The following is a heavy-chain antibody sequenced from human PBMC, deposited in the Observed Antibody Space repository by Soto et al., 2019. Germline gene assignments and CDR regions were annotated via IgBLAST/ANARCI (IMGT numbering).Heavy chain of an antibody. CDR3: ARAHTGNDVFDY. J-gene: IGHJ4*02. V-gene: IGHV4-30-2*01. CDR2: IYQSGST. CDR1: GGSISSGGYS. Sequence: QLQLQESGSGLVKPSQTLSLTCGVSGGSISSGGYSWSWIRQPPGKGLEWIGYIYQSGSTYYNPSLKMRVTISAARAKNQFSVKLSSVTAADTAVYYCARAHTGNDVFDYWGQGTLVTVSS. D-gene: IGHD1-1*01.